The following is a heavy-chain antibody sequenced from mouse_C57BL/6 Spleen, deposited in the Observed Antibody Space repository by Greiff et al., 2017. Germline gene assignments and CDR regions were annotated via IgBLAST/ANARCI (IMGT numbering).Heavy chain of an antibody. CDR1: GYTFTSYW. D-gene: IGHD2-1*01. J-gene: IGHJ2*01. CDR2: IHPNSGST. CDR3: ARDYGNHYFDY. Sequence: QVQLQQSGAELVKPGASVKLSCKASGYTFTSYWMHWVKQRPGQGLEWIGMIHPNSGSTNYNEKFKSKATLTVDKSSSTAYMQLSSLTSEDSAVYYCARDYGNHYFDYWGQGTTLTVSS. V-gene: IGHV1-64*01.